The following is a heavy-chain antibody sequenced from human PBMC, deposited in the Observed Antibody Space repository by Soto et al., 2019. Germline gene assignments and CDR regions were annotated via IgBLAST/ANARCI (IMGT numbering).Heavy chain of an antibody. D-gene: IGHD2-15*01. CDR1: GFTFSSYA. V-gene: IGHV3-30-3*01. Sequence: QVQLVESGGGVIQPGRSLRLSCVVSGFTFSSYAMHWVRQAPGKGLEWVAVISYDGSKKYYADSVKGRFTISRDNSKNTLYLQMNSLRVEDMAAYYCARGQVTATGFDYWGQGTLVTVSS. J-gene: IGHJ4*02. CDR2: ISYDGSKK. CDR3: ARGQVTATGFDY.